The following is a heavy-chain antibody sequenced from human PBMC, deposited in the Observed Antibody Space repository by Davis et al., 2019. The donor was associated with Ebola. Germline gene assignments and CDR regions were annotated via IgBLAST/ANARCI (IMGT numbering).Heavy chain of an antibody. CDR2: IYYSGST. Sequence: MPSETLSLTCTVSGGSISSYYWGWIRQPPGKGLEWIGSIYYSGSTYYNPSLKSRVTISVDTSKNQFSLKLSSVTAADTAVYYCARLDYGDYVYYYGMDVWGQGTTVTVSS. CDR3: ARLDYGDYVYYYGMDV. J-gene: IGHJ6*02. D-gene: IGHD4-17*01. V-gene: IGHV4-39*01. CDR1: GGSISSYY.